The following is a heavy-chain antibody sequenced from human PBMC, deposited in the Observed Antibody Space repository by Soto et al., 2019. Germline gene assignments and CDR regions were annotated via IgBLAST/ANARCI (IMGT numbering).Heavy chain of an antibody. CDR2: INHSGST. V-gene: IGHV4-34*01. Sequence: SETLSLTCAVYGGSGGSFSGYYWSWIRQPPGKGLEWIGEINHSGSTNYNPSLKSRVTISVDTSKNQFSLKLSSVTAADTAVYYCARHNYDSSGYYQYYYGMDVWGQGTTVTVSS. J-gene: IGHJ6*02. D-gene: IGHD3-22*01. CDR3: ARHNYDSSGYYQYYYGMDV. CDR1: GGSGGSFSGYY.